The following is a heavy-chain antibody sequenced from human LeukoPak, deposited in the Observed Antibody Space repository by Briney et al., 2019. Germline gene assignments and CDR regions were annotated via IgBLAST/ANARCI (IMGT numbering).Heavy chain of an antibody. V-gene: IGHV3-30*02. CDR2: IRYDGSNK. CDR3: AEARSRGYCSSTSCQKGNWYFDL. Sequence: PGGSLRLSCAASGFTFSSYGMHWVRQAPGKGLEWVAFIRYDGSNKYYADSVKGRFTISRDNSKNTLYLQMNSLRAEDTAVYYCAEARSRGYCSSTSCQKGNWYFDLWGRGTLVTVSS. D-gene: IGHD2-2*01. CDR1: GFTFSSYG. J-gene: IGHJ2*01.